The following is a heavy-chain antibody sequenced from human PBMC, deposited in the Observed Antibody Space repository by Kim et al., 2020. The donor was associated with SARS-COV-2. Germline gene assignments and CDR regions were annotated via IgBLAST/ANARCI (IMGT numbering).Heavy chain of an antibody. V-gene: IGHV1-46*01. D-gene: IGHD6-25*01. CDR1: GYTFTSYY. J-gene: IGHJ6*02. CDR3: ARDLTTAGAMDSSQYYYGMDV. CDR2: INPSGGST. Sequence: ASVKVSCKASGYTFTSYYLHWVRQAPGQGLEWMGLINPSGGSTSYAQKFQGRVTMTRDTSTSTVYMELSSLRSEDTALYYCARDLTTAGAMDSSQYYYGMDVWGQGTTVTVSS.